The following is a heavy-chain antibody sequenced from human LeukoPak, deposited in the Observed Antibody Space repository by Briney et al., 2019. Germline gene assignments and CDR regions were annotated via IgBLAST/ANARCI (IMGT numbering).Heavy chain of an antibody. CDR1: GFTFSSYW. CDR3: ARDGYSFGHDFDY. D-gene: IGHD5-18*01. V-gene: IGHV3-74*01. Sequence: GGSLRLSCAASGFTFSSYWMHRVRHTPGKGLVWVSRIKGDGSSTSYADSVKGRFTISRDNARNTLYLQMNSLRAEDTAVYYCARDGYSFGHDFDYWGQGTLVTVSS. CDR2: IKGDGSST. J-gene: IGHJ4*02.